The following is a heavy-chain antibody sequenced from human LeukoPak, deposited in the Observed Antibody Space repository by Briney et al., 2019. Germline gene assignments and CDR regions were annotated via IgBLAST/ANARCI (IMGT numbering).Heavy chain of an antibody. Sequence: GGSLRLSCAASGFTFSSYSMNWVRQAPGKGLEWVSHITASGTAMFYADSEKGRFTISRDNAKNSLYLQMNSLRDEDTAVYYCASSGSYRFDYWGQGTLVTVSS. D-gene: IGHD1-26*01. J-gene: IGHJ4*02. CDR2: ITASGTAM. CDR1: GFTFSSYS. CDR3: ASSGSYRFDY. V-gene: IGHV3-48*02.